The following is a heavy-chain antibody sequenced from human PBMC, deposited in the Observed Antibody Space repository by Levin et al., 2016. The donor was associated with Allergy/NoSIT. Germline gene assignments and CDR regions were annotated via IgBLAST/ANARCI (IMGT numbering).Heavy chain of an antibody. CDR3: ARDIVAFS. CDR2: IYYSGST. V-gene: IGHV4-59*01. Sequence: WIRQPPGKGLEWIGYIYYSGSTNYNPSLKSRVTISVDTSKNQFSLKLSSVTAADTAVYYCARDIVAFSWGQGTLVTVSS. D-gene: IGHD5-12*01. J-gene: IGHJ4*02.